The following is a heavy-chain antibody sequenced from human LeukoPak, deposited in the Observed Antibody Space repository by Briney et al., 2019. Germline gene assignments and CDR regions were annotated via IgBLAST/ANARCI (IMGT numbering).Heavy chain of an antibody. V-gene: IGHV4-59*01. J-gene: IGHJ4*02. Sequence: SETLSLTCTVSGGSISSYYWSWIRQPPGKGLEWIGYIYYSGSTNYNPSLKSRVTISVDTSKNQFSLKLSSVTAADTAVYYCASSTVTTGEYYFDYWGQGTLVTVS. CDR2: IYYSGST. CDR1: GGSISSYY. D-gene: IGHD4-17*01. CDR3: ASSTVTTGEYYFDY.